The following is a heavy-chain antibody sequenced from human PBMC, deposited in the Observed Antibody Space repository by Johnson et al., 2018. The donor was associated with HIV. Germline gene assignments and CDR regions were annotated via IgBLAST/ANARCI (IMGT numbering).Heavy chain of an antibody. CDR3: TKARLDSSTWINDAFQI. J-gene: IGHJ3*02. V-gene: IGHV3-23*04. CDR1: GFTFDDYG. Sequence: VQLVESGGGVVRPGGSLRLSCAASGFTFDDYGMSWVRQAPGKGLELVSGLSGSAGSTYYTDSVKGRFTISRDNSKNTLFRQMNSLRVEDTAVYYCTKARLDSSTWINDAFQIWGQGTKVTVSS. CDR2: LSGSAGST. D-gene: IGHD6-13*01.